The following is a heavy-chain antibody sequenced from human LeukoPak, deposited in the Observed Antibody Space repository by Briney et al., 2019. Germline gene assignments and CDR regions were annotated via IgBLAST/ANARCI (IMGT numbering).Heavy chain of an antibody. CDR2: VYHSGAT. Sequence: SGTLSLTCTVSGGSISGSNWWSWVRQPPGKGPEWSGEVYHSGATNYNPSLRSRVIISADRSSNQFSLRLNSVTAADTAVFYCARGEGYGSGTVHFDYWGRGILVTVSS. D-gene: IGHD3-10*01. V-gene: IGHV4-4*02. CDR3: ARGEGYGSGTVHFDY. J-gene: IGHJ4*02. CDR1: GGSISGSNW.